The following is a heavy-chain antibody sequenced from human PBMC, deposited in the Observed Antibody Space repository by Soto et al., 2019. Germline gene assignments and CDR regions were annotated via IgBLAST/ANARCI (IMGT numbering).Heavy chain of an antibody. CDR1: GGSISSYY. V-gene: IGHV4-59*01. J-gene: IGHJ6*03. CDR3: ARGSNYYGSGSYYEAEYYYYMDV. D-gene: IGHD3-10*01. CDR2: IYYSRST. Sequence: SETLSLTCTVSGGSISSYYWSWIRQPPGKGLEWIGYIYYSRSTNYNPSLKSRVTISVDTSKNQFSLKLSSVTAADTAVYYCARGSNYYGSGSYYEAEYYYYMDVWGKGTTVTAP.